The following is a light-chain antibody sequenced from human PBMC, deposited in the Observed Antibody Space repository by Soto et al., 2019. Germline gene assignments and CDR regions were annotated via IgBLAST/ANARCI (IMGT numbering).Light chain of an antibody. CDR3: QQFNAYPLT. V-gene: IGKV1-9*01. Sequence: DIQLTQSPSFLSASVGDRVTISCRASQGISDYLAWYQQKPGKAPKLLIYGASTLQSGVPSRFSGSASGTXXXXXXXXXXXXDFXTXFXQQFNAYPLTFGGGTKLEIK. J-gene: IGKJ4*01. CDR2: GAS. CDR1: QGISDY.